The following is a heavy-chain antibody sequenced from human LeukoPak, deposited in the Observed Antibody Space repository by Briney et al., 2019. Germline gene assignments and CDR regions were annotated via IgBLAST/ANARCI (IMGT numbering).Heavy chain of an antibody. V-gene: IGHV4-61*10. Sequence: PSQTLSLTCTVSGGSINSGTYYWGWIRQPAGKGLEWIGYIYYSGSTNYKSSLKSRVTISVDTSKNQFSLKLSSVTAADTAVYYCARTTEGGYSNGYFYYYYMDVWGKGTTVTISS. CDR2: IYYSGST. CDR3: ARTTEGGYSNGYFYYYYMDV. D-gene: IGHD4-11*01. CDR1: GGSINSGTYY. J-gene: IGHJ6*03.